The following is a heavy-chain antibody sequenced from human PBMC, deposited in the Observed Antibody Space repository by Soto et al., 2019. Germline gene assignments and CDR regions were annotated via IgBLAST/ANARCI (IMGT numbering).Heavy chain of an antibody. V-gene: IGHV3-73*02. CDR2: TRSKAHSYAT. D-gene: IGHD4-4*01. CDR3: TRHTVDY. J-gene: IGHJ4*02. Sequence: EVQLVESGGGLVQPGGSLKLSCAASGFSFSDSAIHWVRQASGKGLEWVGRTRSKAHSYATAFAASVKGRFTISRDNSKNTVYLPMNRLKTEDTAVYYCTRHTVDYWGQGTLVTVSS. CDR1: GFSFSDSA.